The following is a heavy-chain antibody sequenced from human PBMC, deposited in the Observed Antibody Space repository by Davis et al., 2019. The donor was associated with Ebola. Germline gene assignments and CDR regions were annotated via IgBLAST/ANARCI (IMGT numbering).Heavy chain of an antibody. J-gene: IGHJ4*02. CDR3: TRERLTVFGVHIIHDQ. Sequence: GESLKISCAASGFTFSSYEMNWVRQAPGKGLEWVSSISSSSSYIYYADSVKGRFTISRDNAKNSLYLQMNSLRAEDTAVYYCTRERLTVFGVHIIHDQWGQGTLVSVSS. V-gene: IGHV3-21*04. CDR2: ISSSSSYI. CDR1: GFTFSSYE. D-gene: IGHD3-3*01.